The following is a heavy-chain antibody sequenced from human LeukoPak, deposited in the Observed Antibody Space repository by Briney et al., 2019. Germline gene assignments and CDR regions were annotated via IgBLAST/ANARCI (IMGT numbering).Heavy chain of an antibody. Sequence: SETLSLTCTVSGGSISSGDYYWSWIRQPPGKGLEWIGYIYYSGSTYYNPSLKSRVTISVDTSKNQFSLKLSSVTAADTAVYYCASQYYDFWSAKTNWFDPWGQGTLVTVSS. CDR3: ASQYYDFWSAKTNWFDP. V-gene: IGHV4-30-4*08. J-gene: IGHJ5*02. D-gene: IGHD3-3*01. CDR1: GGSISSGDYY. CDR2: IYYSGST.